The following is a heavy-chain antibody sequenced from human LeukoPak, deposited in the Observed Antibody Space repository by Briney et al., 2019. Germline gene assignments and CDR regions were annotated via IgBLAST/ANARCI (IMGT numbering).Heavy chain of an antibody. D-gene: IGHD6-13*01. CDR3: ARHEDDSSSWYSSYFDY. Sequence: PSETLSLTCTVSGGSISSYYWSWIRQPPGKGREWIEYIYYSGSTNYNPSLKSRVTISVDTSKNQFSLKLSSVTAADTAVYYCARHEDDSSSWYSSYFDYWGQGTLVTVSS. J-gene: IGHJ4*02. CDR1: GGSISSYY. CDR2: IYYSGST. V-gene: IGHV4-59*08.